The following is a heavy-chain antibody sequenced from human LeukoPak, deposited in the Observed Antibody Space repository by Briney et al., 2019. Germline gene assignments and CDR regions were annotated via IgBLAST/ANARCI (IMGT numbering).Heavy chain of an antibody. D-gene: IGHD2-2*02. CDR2: IYYSGST. CDR1: DDSITMYY. Sequence: SETLSLTCTVSDDSITMYYWTWIRQPPGKGLEWIGYIYYSGSTNYNPSLKSRVTISVDTSKNQFSLKLSSVTAADTAVYYCARVTLYTHDYWGQGTLVTVSS. V-gene: IGHV4-59*01. J-gene: IGHJ4*02. CDR3: ARVTLYTHDY.